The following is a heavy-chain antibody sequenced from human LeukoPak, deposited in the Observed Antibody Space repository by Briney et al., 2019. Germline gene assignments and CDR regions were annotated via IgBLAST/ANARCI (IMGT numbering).Heavy chain of an antibody. CDR2: LIPVFDTG. CDR1: GGSFSTNA. J-gene: IGHJ4*02. V-gene: IGHV1-69*13. Sequence: ASVKVSCKASGGSFSTNAISWVRQAPGQGLEWMGALIPVFDTGTYSQKFQDRLTITADQSTSTVYMELSSLTSEDTAVYYCTRDLGYGNGGNYWGQGTPVTVSS. CDR3: TRDLGYGNGGNY. D-gene: IGHD5-18*01.